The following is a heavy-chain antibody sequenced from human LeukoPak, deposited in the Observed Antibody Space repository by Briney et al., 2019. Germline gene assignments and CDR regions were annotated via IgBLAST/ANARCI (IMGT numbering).Heavy chain of an antibody. CDR3: AKIPYDSSGFDY. CDR2: ISGSGGST. Sequence: AMXWARQAPGKGLEGVSAISGSGGSTYYADSVKGRLTISRDNYKKTLYMQMNSQRAEDTAVYYCAKIPYDSSGFDYWGQGTLVTVSS. J-gene: IGHJ4*02. CDR1: A. V-gene: IGHV3-23*01. D-gene: IGHD3-22*01.